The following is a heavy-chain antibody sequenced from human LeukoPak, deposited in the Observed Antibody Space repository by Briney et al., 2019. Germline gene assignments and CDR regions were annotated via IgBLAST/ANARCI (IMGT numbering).Heavy chain of an antibody. V-gene: IGHV3-9*01. Sequence: GRSLRLSCAASGFTFDDYAMHWVRQAPGKGLEWVSGISWNSGSIGYADSVKGRFTISRDNAKNSLYLQINSLRAEDTAVYYCAKDKGDYTSSSSSFNWFDPWGQGTLVTVSS. CDR1: GFTFDDYA. CDR3: AKDKGDYTSSSSSFNWFDP. CDR2: ISWNSGSI. J-gene: IGHJ5*02. D-gene: IGHD6-6*01.